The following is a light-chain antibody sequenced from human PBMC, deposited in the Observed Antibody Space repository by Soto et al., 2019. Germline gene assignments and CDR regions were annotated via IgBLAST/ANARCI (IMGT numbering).Light chain of an antibody. CDR3: QQYNNWWT. CDR2: GAS. J-gene: IGKJ1*01. V-gene: IGKV3-15*01. Sequence: EIVMTQSPATLSVSPGERATLSCRASQSVSNNLDWYQKKPGQAPRLLIYGASTRATGIPARFSGSGSGTEFTLTISSLQSEDFAVYYCQQYNNWWTFGQGTKVEIK. CDR1: QSVSNN.